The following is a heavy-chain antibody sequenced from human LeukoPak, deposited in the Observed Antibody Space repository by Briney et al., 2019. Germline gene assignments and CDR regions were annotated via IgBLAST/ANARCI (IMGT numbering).Heavy chain of an antibody. D-gene: IGHD3-22*01. CDR1: GGSISSSSYY. J-gene: IGHJ4*02. Sequence: SETLSLTCTVSGGSISSSSYYWGWIRQPPGKGLEWIGSTYYSGSTYYNPSLKSRVTISIDKSKNQFFLNLSSVTAADTAVYYCAGLVGRYSSGLYYYYFDYWGQGTLVTVSS. CDR2: TYYSGST. V-gene: IGHV4-39*07. CDR3: AGLVGRYSSGLYYYYFDY.